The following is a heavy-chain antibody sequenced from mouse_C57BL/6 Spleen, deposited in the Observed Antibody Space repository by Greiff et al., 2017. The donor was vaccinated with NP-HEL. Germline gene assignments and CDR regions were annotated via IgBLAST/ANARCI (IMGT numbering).Heavy chain of an antibody. CDR1: GYAFSSYW. CDR3: ARPSSALSLDYYGSSYSDAMDY. V-gene: IGHV1-80*01. Sequence: QVQLQQSGAELVKPGASVKISCKASGYAFSSYWMNWVKQRPGKGLEWIGQLYPGDGDTNYNGKFKGKATLTADTSSSTAYMQLRSLTSEDSAVYYCARPSSALSLDYYGSSYSDAMDYWGQGTSVTVSS. D-gene: IGHD1-1*01. CDR2: LYPGDGDT. J-gene: IGHJ4*01.